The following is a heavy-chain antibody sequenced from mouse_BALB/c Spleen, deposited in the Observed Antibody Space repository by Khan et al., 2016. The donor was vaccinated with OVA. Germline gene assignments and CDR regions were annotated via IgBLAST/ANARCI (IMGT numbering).Heavy chain of an antibody. CDR2: IWTGGST. Sequence: QMQLEESGPGLVAPSQSLSITCTVSGFSLTSYGVHWVRQPPGKGLEWLGVIWTGGSTNYNSALMSRLSISKDNSKSHASLKLNSLQTDDTAMYYCARYYGNYGWYFDVWGAGTTVTVSS. D-gene: IGHD2-1*01. CDR1: GFSLTSYG. CDR3: ARYYGNYGWYFDV. V-gene: IGHV2-9*02. J-gene: IGHJ1*01.